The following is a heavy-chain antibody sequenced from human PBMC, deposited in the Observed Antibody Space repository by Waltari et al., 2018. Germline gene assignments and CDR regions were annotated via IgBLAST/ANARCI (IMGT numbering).Heavy chain of an antibody. V-gene: IGHV7-4-1*02. CDR2: IITSTGNP. CDR3: TREVVPAATIVVNWFDP. CDR1: GYTFTTSA. Sequence: QVQLVQSGSELKKPGASVKVSCKASGYTFTTSAINWVRQAPGQGLELMGWIITSTGNPTYAQGFRGRFVFSLDTSVSTAYLQINNLQADDTAVYYCTREVVPAATIVVNWFDPWGQGTLVTVSS. D-gene: IGHD2-2*01. J-gene: IGHJ5*02.